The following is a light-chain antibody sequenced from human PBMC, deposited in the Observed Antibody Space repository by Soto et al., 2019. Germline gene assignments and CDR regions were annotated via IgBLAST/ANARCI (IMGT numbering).Light chain of an antibody. J-gene: IGKJ3*01. CDR2: TAS. CDR3: QQQASSLFP. Sequence: DLQLTQSPASVSAAVGDRINISCRASQPIKTWLAWYQQKPGKGPKLLIYTASTLETGVPSRFTGSAFGTDFTLTITSLRLEDAAISSFQQQASSLFPFGPGAK. V-gene: IGKV1-12*02. CDR1: QPIKTW.